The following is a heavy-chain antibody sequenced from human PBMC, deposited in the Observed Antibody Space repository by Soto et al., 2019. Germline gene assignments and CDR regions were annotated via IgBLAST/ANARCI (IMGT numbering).Heavy chain of an antibody. CDR1: GFTFSTCS. Sequence: GVSLRLSCAASGFTFSTCSMTWVRQAPGKGLEWVSYISSSGTIYYADSVKGRFTISRDNAKNSLYLQMNSLRVEDTAVYYCARDRYFALWGKGTTVTVSS. V-gene: IGHV3-48*01. J-gene: IGHJ6*04. CDR2: ISSSGTI. CDR3: ARDRYFAL. D-gene: IGHD3-9*01.